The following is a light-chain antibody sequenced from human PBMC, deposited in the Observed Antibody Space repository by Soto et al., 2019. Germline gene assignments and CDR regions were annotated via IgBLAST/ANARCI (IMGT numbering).Light chain of an antibody. CDR3: QQDNNWPRT. CDR1: QSVSGN. CDR2: GAS. Sequence: EIVVTQSPATRSVSPGERATLSCRASQSVSGNLAWYQQKPGQAPRLLIYGASTRATGIPARFSGSGSGTEFTLTISSLQSEDFAIYHCQQDNNWPRTVGQGTRLEIE. V-gene: IGKV3-15*01. J-gene: IGKJ5*01.